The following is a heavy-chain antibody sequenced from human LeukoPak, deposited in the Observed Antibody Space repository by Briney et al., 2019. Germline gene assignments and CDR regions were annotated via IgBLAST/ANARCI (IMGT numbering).Heavy chain of an antibody. CDR3: ARDAKRPLLRYFDWQGDAFDI. V-gene: IGHV1-46*01. D-gene: IGHD3-9*01. J-gene: IGHJ3*02. CDR1: GYTFTSYY. CDR2: INPSGGST. Sequence: ASVKVSCKASGYTFTSYYMHWVRQAPGQGLEWMGIINPSGGSTSYAQKFQGRVTMTRDTSTSTVYMELSSLRSEDTAVYYCARDAKRPLLRYFDWQGDAFDIWGQGQWSPSLQ.